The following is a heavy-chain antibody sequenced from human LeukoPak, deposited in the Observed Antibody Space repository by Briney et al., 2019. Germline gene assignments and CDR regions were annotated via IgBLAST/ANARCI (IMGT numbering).Heavy chain of an antibody. Sequence: PSETLSLTCAVYGGSFSGYYWSWIRQPPGKGLEWIGEINHSGSTNYNPSLKSRVTISVDTSKNQFSLKLSSVTAADTVVYFSERTAYDIVVVVAATRTRAFDYWGQGTLVTVSS. V-gene: IGHV4-34*01. J-gene: IGHJ4*02. CDR3: ERTAYDIVVVVAATRTRAFDY. CDR2: INHSGST. CDR1: GGSFSGYY. D-gene: IGHD2-15*01.